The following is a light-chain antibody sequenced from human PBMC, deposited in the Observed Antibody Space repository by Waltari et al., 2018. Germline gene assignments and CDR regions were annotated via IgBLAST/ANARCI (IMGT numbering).Light chain of an antibody. V-gene: IGLV2-23*02. Sequence: QSALTQPASVSGSPGQSITISCTGTSSDVGSYNLVSWYQQPQGKAPKLMIYEVSKRPSGGSNPSSGPKSGNTASLTISGLQAEDEADYYCCSYAGSSTPYVFGTGTKVTVL. CDR2: EVS. CDR1: SSDVGSYNL. J-gene: IGLJ1*01. CDR3: CSYAGSSTPYV.